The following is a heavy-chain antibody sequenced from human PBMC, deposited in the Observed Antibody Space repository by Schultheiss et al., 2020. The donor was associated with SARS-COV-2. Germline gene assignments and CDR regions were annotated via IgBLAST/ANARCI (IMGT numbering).Heavy chain of an antibody. CDR3: ARLTPLTIFGVVTDRPDAFDI. D-gene: IGHD3-3*01. Sequence: SGTLSLTCAVYGGSFSGYYWSWIRQPPGKGLEWIGEINHSGSTNYNPSLKSRVIISVDTSKNQFSLKLSSVTAADTAVYYCARLTPLTIFGVVTDRPDAFDIWGQGTMVTVSS. J-gene: IGHJ3*02. CDR1: GGSFSGYY. CDR2: INHSGST. V-gene: IGHV4-34*01.